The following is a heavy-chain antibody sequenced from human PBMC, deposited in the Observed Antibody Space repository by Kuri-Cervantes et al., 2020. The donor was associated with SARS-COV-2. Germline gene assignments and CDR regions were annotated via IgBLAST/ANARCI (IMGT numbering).Heavy chain of an antibody. V-gene: IGHV4-61*09. CDR1: GGSISSGSYY. CDR2: IYTSGST. Sequence: SETLSLTCTVSGGSISSGSYYWSWIRQPAGKGLEWIGYIYTSGSTNYNPSLKSRVTISVDTSKNQFSLKLSSVTAADTAVYYCARARYCSGGSCYSGVPAYYYYMDVRGKGTTVTVSS. J-gene: IGHJ6*03. CDR3: ARARYCSGGSCYSGVPAYYYYMDV. D-gene: IGHD2-15*01.